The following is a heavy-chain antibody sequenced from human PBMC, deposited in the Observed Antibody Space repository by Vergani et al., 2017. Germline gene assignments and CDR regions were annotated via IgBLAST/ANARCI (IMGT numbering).Heavy chain of an antibody. V-gene: IGHV4-39*01. Sequence: QLQLQESGPGLVKPSETLSLTCTVSGGSISSSSYYWGWIRQPPGKGLEWIGSIYYSGSTYYNPSLKSRVTISVDTSKNQFSLKLSSVTAADTAVYYCARRQDSSSWYEVYYYYYYMDVWGKGTTVTVSS. CDR1: GGSISSSSYY. D-gene: IGHD6-13*01. J-gene: IGHJ6*03. CDR3: ARRQDSSSWYEVYYYYYYMDV. CDR2: IYYSGST.